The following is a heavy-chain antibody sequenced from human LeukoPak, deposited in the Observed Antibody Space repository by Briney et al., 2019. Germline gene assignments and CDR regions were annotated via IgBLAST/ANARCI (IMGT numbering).Heavy chain of an antibody. CDR2: ISSSGSTI. Sequence: PGGSLRLFCAASGFTFSSYEMNWVRQAPGKGLEWVSYISSSGSTIYYADSVKGRFTISRDNAKNSLYLQMNSLRAEDTAVYYCSRDCSSTSCPDFDYWGQGTLVTVSS. D-gene: IGHD2-2*01. J-gene: IGHJ4*02. CDR3: SRDCSSTSCPDFDY. CDR1: GFTFSSYE. V-gene: IGHV3-48*03.